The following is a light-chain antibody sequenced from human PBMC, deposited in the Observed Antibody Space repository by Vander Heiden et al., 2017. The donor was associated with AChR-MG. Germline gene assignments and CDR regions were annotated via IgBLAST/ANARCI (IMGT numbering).Light chain of an antibody. CDR2: GAS. J-gene: IGKJ2*01. Sequence: EIVMTQSPATLSVSPGERATLSCRASQSISSDLAWYQQIPGQAPRLLIYGASTRATGIPARFSGSGSGTEFTLTISSLQSEDFAVYYCQQYKNWPPYTFGQGTKLEVK. CDR3: QQYKNWPPYT. CDR1: QSISSD. V-gene: IGKV3-15*01.